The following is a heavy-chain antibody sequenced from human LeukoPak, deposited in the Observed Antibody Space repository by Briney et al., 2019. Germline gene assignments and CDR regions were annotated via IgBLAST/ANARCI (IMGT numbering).Heavy chain of an antibody. V-gene: IGHV4-31*03. CDR2: IYYSGST. J-gene: IGHJ6*03. Sequence: SQTLSLTCTASGGSISSGGYYWSWIRQHPGKGLEWIGSIYYSGSTYYNPSLKSRVTISVDTSKNQFSLKLSSVTAADTAVYYCARVSYYDSSGYYYAYYYYMDVWGKGTTVTVSS. CDR1: GGSISSGGYY. D-gene: IGHD3-22*01. CDR3: ARVSYYDSSGYYYAYYYYMDV.